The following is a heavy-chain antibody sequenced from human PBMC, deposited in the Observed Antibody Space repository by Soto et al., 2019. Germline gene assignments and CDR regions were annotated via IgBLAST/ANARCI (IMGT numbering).Heavy chain of an antibody. CDR2: INDRGSI. V-gene: IGHV4-34*01. J-gene: IGHJ2*01. Sequence: QVQLQQWGAGPLRPLETLSLTCDVSGGSFSGYYWAWIRQSPGKGLEWIGEINDRGSINYNPSLKSRVSISVDTSKNHYYLSLRSVTAADTAVYYCARESHDILTGPPWVWYFDLWGRGTLVTVSS. D-gene: IGHD3-9*01. CDR3: ARESHDILTGPPWVWYFDL. CDR1: GGSFSGYY.